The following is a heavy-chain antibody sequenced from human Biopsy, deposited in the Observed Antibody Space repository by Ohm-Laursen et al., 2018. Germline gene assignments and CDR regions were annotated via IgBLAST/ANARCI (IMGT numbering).Heavy chain of an antibody. CDR2: IHPNSGAP. Sequence: GASVKVSCKASGYTFSVYYIHWLRQAPGQRLEWLGWIHPNSGAPNYAQKFQARVTLTRDTSISTAYLELRTLISDDTAVYYCARDVGNTNYGAMTRNDAFDVWGQGTMVTVSS. V-gene: IGHV1-2*02. CDR1: GYTFSVYY. J-gene: IGHJ3*01. D-gene: IGHD3-3*01. CDR3: ARDVGNTNYGAMTRNDAFDV.